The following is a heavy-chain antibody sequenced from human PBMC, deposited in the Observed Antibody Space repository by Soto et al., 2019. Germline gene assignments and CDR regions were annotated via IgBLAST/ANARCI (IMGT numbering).Heavy chain of an antibody. CDR1: GFTFSSYA. Sequence: GGSLRLSCAASGFTFSSYAMSWVRQAPGKGLEWVSAISGSGGSTYYADSVKGRFTISRDNSKNTRYLQMNSLRAEDTAVYYCAKDLYDFGPEYGMDVWGQGTTVTVSS. CDR3: AKDLYDFGPEYGMDV. D-gene: IGHD3-3*01. J-gene: IGHJ6*02. V-gene: IGHV3-23*01. CDR2: ISGSGGST.